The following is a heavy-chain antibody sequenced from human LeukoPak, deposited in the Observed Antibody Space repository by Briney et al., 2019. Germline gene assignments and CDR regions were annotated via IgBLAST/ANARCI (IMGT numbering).Heavy chain of an antibody. CDR1: RFTFSCYS. Sequence: GGSLRLSCAASRFTFSCYSMNWVRQAPGEGLEWVLSISSSSSYINYADSVKGRFTISRDNAKNSLYLQMNSVRAEDTAVYYCARVEESYYYGSGSQTRQYYFDYWGQGTLVTVSS. CDR3: ARVEESYYYGSGSQTRQYYFDY. D-gene: IGHD3-10*01. J-gene: IGHJ4*02. CDR2: ISSSSSYI. V-gene: IGHV3-21*01.